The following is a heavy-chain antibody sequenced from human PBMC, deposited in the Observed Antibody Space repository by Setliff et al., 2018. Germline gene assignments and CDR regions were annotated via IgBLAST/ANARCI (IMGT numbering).Heavy chain of an antibody. V-gene: IGHV3-23*01. CDR1: GFTFSAYG. D-gene: IGHD6-13*01. CDR2: VYNGNDET. Sequence: GESLKISCVASGFTFSAYGMSWVRQAPGKGLEWVSSVYNGNDETKYTDSVKGRFTISRDNSKNILFLQMNSLRAEDTAVYYCAKGRGSAWFRILDYWGQGTLVTVSS. CDR3: AKGRGSAWFRILDY. J-gene: IGHJ4*02.